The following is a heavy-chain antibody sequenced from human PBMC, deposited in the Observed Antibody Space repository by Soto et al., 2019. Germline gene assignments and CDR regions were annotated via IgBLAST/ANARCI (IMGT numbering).Heavy chain of an antibody. D-gene: IGHD2-15*01. Sequence: ESGGGLVQPGGSLRLSCAASGFTFSSYDMHWVRQATGKGLEWVSAIGTAGDTYYPGSVKGRFTISRENAKNSLYLQMNSLRAGDTAVYYCARGGGYCSGGSCSFLNDWYFDLWGRGTLVTVSS. CDR2: IGTAGDT. J-gene: IGHJ2*01. V-gene: IGHV3-13*01. CDR1: GFTFSSYD. CDR3: ARGGGYCSGGSCSFLNDWYFDL.